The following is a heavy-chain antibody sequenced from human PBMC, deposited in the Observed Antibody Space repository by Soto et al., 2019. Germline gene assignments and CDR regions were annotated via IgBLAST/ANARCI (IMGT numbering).Heavy chain of an antibody. V-gene: IGHV3-30*18. J-gene: IGHJ4*02. CDR1: GFTFSSYG. CDR3: AKSFGELLPLDY. D-gene: IGHD3-10*01. CDR2: ISYDGSNK. Sequence: QVQLVESGGGVVQPGRSLRLSCAASGFTFSSYGMHWVPQAPGKGLEWVAVISYDGSNKYYADSVKGRFTISRDNSKNTLYLQMNSLRAEDTAVYYCAKSFGELLPLDYWGQGTLVTVSS.